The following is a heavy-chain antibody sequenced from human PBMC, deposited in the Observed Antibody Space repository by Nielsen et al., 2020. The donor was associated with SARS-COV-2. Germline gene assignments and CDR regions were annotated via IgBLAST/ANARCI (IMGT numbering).Heavy chain of an antibody. D-gene: IGHD2-15*01. V-gene: IGHV1-8*01. CDR2: MNPKSGYT. CDR1: GYTFTTYD. Sequence: ASVKVSCKASGYTFTTYDLSWVRQATGQGLEWMGWMNPKSGYTAYAQQFQGRVTMTRNTSISTAYLELSRLRSDDTAMYYCARGLTIGATPLNPWGQGTLVTVSS. J-gene: IGHJ5*02. CDR3: ARGLTIGATPLNP.